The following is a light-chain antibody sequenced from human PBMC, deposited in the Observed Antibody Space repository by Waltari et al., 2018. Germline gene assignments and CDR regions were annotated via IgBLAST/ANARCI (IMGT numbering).Light chain of an antibody. CDR2: AAS. J-gene: IGKJ1*01. CDR1: EALGIF. CDR3: QKYNSAPWT. V-gene: IGKV1-27*01. Sequence: DIQMTQSPSSLSASVGDTVTISCRAREALGIFLAWFQQKPGKAPKLLISAASTLQLGVPSRFSGSGSGSEFTLTNSGLQAEDVGTYYCQKYNSAPWTFGPGTKVEIK.